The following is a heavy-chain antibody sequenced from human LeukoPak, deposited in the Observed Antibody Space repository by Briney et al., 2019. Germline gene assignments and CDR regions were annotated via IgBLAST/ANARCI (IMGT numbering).Heavy chain of an antibody. CDR2: IWSDGTNM. CDR3: ANDAERGFDYSNSLQY. V-gene: IGHV3-33*06. J-gene: IGHJ4*02. D-gene: IGHD4-11*01. Sequence: GGSLRLSCAASGFTFTDYAFHWVRQAPGKGLEWVAVIWSDGTNMFYGSSVKGRFLTHRDDSQNTIYLEMSNLRAEDTAIYYCANDAERGFDYSNSLQYWGQGSLVTVSS. CDR1: GFTFTDYA.